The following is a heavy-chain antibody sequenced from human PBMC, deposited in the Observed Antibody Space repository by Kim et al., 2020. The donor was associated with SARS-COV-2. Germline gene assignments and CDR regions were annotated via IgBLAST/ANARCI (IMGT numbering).Heavy chain of an antibody. CDR2: INSRSTTI. J-gene: IGHJ4*02. CDR3: ARDPGGDRDLFLGH. CDR1: GFTFSRYT. D-gene: IGHD4-17*01. V-gene: IGHV3-48*02. Sequence: GGSLRLSCAASGFTFSRYTMAWVRHVPGKGLEWLSLINSRSTTIYYADSVKGRFTISRDNAKNLVYLQMNSLRDEDSAVYYCARDPGGDRDLFLGHWGQGTLVTVSS.